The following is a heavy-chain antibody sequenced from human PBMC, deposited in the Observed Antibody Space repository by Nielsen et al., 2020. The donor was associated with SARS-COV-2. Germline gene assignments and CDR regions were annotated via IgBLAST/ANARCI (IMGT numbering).Heavy chain of an antibody. V-gene: IGHV1-69*04. CDR3: ASDTGIAAAGAY. D-gene: IGHD6-13*01. Sequence: SVKVSCKASGYTFTSYDINWVRQATGQGLEWMGRIIPILGIANYAQKFQGRVTITADKSTSTAYMELSSLRSEDTAVYYCASDTGIAAAGAYWGQGTLVTVSS. J-gene: IGHJ4*02. CDR2: IIPILGIA. CDR1: GYTFTSYD.